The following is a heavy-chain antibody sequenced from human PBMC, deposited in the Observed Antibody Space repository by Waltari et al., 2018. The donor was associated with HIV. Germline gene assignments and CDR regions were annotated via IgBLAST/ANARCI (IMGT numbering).Heavy chain of an antibody. CDR1: GFTFSAYW. Sequence: EVQLVESGGGSVQPGGSLRLSCAASGFTFSAYWMHWVRQAPGRGLVVASRIKAYGGTPTYADSVEGRFTISRDNAKNTLYLQMSSLRAEDTAVYYCARDKTDNSVYYFSYYYFYGLDVWGQGTTVTVSS. CDR2: IKAYGGTP. CDR3: ARDKTDNSVYYFSYYYFYGLDV. V-gene: IGHV3-74*01. J-gene: IGHJ6*02. D-gene: IGHD3-22*01.